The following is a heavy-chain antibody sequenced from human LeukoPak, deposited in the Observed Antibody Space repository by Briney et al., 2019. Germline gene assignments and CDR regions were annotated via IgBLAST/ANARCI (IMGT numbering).Heavy chain of an antibody. CDR3: ARGSLRGGYYDSTRPYYFDY. D-gene: IGHD3-22*01. J-gene: IGHJ4*02. CDR1: GSTFSSYW. CDR2: INHSGST. Sequence: GSLRLSCAASGSTFSSYWMSWIRQPPGKGLEWIGEINHSGSTNYNPSLKSRVTISVDTSKNQFSLKLSSVTAADTAVYYCARGSLRGGYYDSTRPYYFDYWGQGTLVTVSS. V-gene: IGHV4-34*01.